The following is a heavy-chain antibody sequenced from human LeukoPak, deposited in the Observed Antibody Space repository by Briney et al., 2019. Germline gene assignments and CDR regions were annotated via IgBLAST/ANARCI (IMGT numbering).Heavy chain of an antibody. CDR3: ARDRRVYGSGSSFDY. D-gene: IGHD3-10*01. V-gene: IGHV3-11*04. CDR2: ISNSDSLT. J-gene: IGHJ4*02. Sequence: PGGSLRLSCTASGFTFSDYYMSWIRQAPGKGLEWVSYISNSDSLTYYAESVKGRFTISRDNANTSLYLQMNSLRVEDTAVYYCARDRRVYGSGSSFDYWGQGTLVTVSS. CDR1: GFTFSDYY.